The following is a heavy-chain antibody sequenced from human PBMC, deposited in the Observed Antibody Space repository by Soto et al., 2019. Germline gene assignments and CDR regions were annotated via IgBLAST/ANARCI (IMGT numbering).Heavy chain of an antibody. CDR2: INPSGGST. J-gene: IGHJ6*02. V-gene: IGHV1-46*01. D-gene: IGHD6-13*01. CDR3: ARRIAAADHYYYGMYV. CDR1: GYTFTSYY. Sequence: WASVKDSCKASGYTFTSYYMHWVRQAPGQGLEWMGIINPSGGSTSYAQKFQGRVTMTRDTSTSTVYMELSSLRSEDTAVYYCARRIAAADHYYYGMYVWGQGTTVTVSS.